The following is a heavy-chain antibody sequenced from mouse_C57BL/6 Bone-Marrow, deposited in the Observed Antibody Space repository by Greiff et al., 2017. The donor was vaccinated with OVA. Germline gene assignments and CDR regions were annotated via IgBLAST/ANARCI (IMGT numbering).Heavy chain of an antibody. CDR2: IDPANGNT. D-gene: IGHD2-4*01. J-gene: IGHJ4*01. V-gene: IGHV14-3*01. CDR1: GFNIKNTY. CDR3: ASDYDYAYYAMDY. Sequence: EVQGVESVAELVRPGASVKLSCTASGFNIKNTYMHWVKQRPEQGLEWIGRIDPANGNTKYAPKFQGKATITADTSSNTAYLQLSSLTSEDTAIYYCASDYDYAYYAMDYWGQGTSVTVSS.